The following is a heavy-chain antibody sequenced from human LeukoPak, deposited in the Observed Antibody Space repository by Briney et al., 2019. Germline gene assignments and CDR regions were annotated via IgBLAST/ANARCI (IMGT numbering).Heavy chain of an antibody. CDR3: ARDQDYYDSSGFYY. Sequence: ASVKVSCKASGYTFTGYYMHWVRQAPGQGLEWMGWINPNSGGTNYAQKFQGWVTMTRDTSISTAYMELSRLRSDDTAVYYCARDQDYYDSSGFYYWGQGTLVTVSS. D-gene: IGHD3-22*01. V-gene: IGHV1-2*04. CDR2: INPNSGGT. CDR1: GYTFTGYY. J-gene: IGHJ4*02.